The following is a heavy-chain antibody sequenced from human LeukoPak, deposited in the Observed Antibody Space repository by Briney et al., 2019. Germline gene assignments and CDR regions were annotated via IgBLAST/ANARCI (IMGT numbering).Heavy chain of an antibody. V-gene: IGHV4-4*02. CDR3: AREPVDYYDSSGPPYY. CDR2: IYHSGST. D-gene: IGHD3-22*01. Sequence: PSGTLSLTCAVSGGSLSSSNWWSWVRQPPGKGLEWIGEIYHSGSTNYNPSLKSRVTTSVDKSKNQFSLKLSSVTAADTAVYYCAREPVDYYDSSGPPYYWGQGTLVTVSS. CDR1: GGSLSSSNW. J-gene: IGHJ4*02.